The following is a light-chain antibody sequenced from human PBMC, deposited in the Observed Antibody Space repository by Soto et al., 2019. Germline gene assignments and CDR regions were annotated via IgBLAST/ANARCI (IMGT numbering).Light chain of an antibody. Sequence: EVVMTQSPATLSVSPGERATLSCKASQSVRTNFVWYQKKPGQAPKLLIYEATTRASGIPARFSGSGSWSEFTITSSSLQSEDFGVYYCQQYDNWPPKTFGGGTKV. J-gene: IGKJ4*01. V-gene: IGKV3-15*01. CDR2: EAT. CDR3: QQYDNWPPKT. CDR1: QSVRTN.